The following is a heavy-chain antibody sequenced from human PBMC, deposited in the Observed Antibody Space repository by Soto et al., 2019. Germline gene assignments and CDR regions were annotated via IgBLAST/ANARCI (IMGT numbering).Heavy chain of an antibody. CDR1: GGSISTGGYY. V-gene: IGHV4-31*03. CDR2: IYYSGST. J-gene: IGHJ4*02. Sequence: QVQLQESGPGLVKPSQTLSLTCTVSGGSISTGGYYWTWIRQHPGKGLEWIGYIYYSGSTYYNPSLKSRVAISVDTSKNQFSLKLSSVTAADTAVYYCARGLSVTLFDNWVQGTLVTVSS. CDR3: ARGLSVTLFDN. D-gene: IGHD4-17*01.